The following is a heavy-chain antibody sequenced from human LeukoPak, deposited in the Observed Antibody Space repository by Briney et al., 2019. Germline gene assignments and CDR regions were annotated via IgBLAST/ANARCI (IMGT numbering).Heavy chain of an antibody. CDR3: ARSRGARGYSYGTFDY. Sequence: TSETLSLTCTVYGGSFSGYYWSWIRQPPGKGLEWIGEINHSGSTNYNPSLKSRVTISVDTSKNQFSLKLSSVTAADTAVYYCARSRGARGYSYGTFDYWGQGALVTVSS. CDR2: INHSGST. V-gene: IGHV4-34*01. CDR1: GGSFSGYY. D-gene: IGHD5-18*01. J-gene: IGHJ4*02.